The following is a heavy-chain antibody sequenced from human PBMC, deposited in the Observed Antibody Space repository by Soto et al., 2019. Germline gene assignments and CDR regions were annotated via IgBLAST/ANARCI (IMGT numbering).Heavy chain of an antibody. V-gene: IGHV1-69*01. J-gene: IGHJ3*02. Sequence: QVQLVQSGAEVKKPGSSVKVSCKASGGTFSSYAISWVRQAPGQGLEWMGGIIPIFGTANYAQKFQGRVTITADESTSTDYMELSSLRSEDTAVYYCARRYSSSPKQAFDIWGKGTMVTVSS. CDR1: GGTFSSYA. D-gene: IGHD6-6*01. CDR3: ARRYSSSPKQAFDI. CDR2: IIPIFGTA.